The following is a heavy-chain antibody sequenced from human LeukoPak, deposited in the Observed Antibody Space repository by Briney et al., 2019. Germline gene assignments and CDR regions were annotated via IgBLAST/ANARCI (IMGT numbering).Heavy chain of an antibody. D-gene: IGHD1-1*01. CDR2: ISYDGSNK. Sequence: GGSLRLSCAASGFTFSSYAMHWVRQAPGKGLEWVAVISYDGSNKYYADSVKGRFTISRDNSKNTLYLQMNSLRAEDTAVYYCARDTTTGFDYWGQGTLVTVSS. CDR1: GFTFSSYA. CDR3: ARDTTTGFDY. V-gene: IGHV3-30*04. J-gene: IGHJ4*02.